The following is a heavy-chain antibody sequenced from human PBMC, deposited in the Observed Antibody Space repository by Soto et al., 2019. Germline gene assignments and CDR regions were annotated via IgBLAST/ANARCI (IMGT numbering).Heavy chain of an antibody. CDR2: ISAYNRNT. D-gene: IGHD1-26*01. CDR3: ARGGTPIDY. V-gene: IGHV1-18*01. J-gene: IGHJ4*01. Sequence: VQLVQPVAEVKKPGASVKVSCKASGYTFTNFGISWVRQAPGQGLEWIGWISAYNRNTNYAQNFQGRVTMTTDTSTSTADMELRSLRSYVTAVYYWARGGTPIDYWGQGTLITVAS. CDR1: GYTFTNFG.